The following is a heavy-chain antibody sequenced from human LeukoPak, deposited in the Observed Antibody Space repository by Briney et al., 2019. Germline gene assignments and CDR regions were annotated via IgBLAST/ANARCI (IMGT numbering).Heavy chain of an antibody. CDR2: IIPIFGTA. CDR3: AREVGGIQLWLSLAY. V-gene: IGHV1-69*01. CDR1: GGTFSSYA. J-gene: IGHJ4*02. Sequence: GASVKVSCKASGGTFSSYAISWVRQAPGQGLEWMGGIIPIFGTANYAQKFQGRVTITADESTSTAYMELSSLRSEDTAVYYCAREVGGIQLWLSLAYWGQGTLVTVSS. D-gene: IGHD5-18*01.